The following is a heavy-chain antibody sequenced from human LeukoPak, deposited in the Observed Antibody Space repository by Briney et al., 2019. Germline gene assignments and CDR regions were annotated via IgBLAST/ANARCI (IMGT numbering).Heavy chain of an antibody. CDR3: ARGGTFVSDY. J-gene: IGHJ4*02. Sequence: PGGSLGLSCAASGFTFSTFWMSWVRQAPGKGLEWVANIKEDGSEKYYVDSMKGRFTVSRDNAKNSLYLQMDSLRAEDTAVYYCARGGTFVSDYWGQGTLVTVSS. CDR2: IKEDGSEK. D-gene: IGHD1-1*01. V-gene: IGHV3-7*01. CDR1: GFTFSTFW.